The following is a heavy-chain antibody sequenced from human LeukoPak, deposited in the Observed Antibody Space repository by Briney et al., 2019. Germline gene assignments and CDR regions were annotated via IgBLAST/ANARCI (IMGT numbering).Heavy chain of an antibody. D-gene: IGHD3-10*01. V-gene: IGHV4-30-2*01. CDR3: ARMVRGVITKVNNWFDP. J-gene: IGHJ5*02. CDR2: IYHSGST. CDR1: GGSISSGGYS. Sequence: SQTLSLTCAVSGGSISSGGYSWSWIRQPPGKGLEWIGYIYHSGSTYYNPSLRSRVTISVDRSKNQFSLKLSSVTAADTAVYYCARMVRGVITKVNNWFDPWGQGTLVTVSS.